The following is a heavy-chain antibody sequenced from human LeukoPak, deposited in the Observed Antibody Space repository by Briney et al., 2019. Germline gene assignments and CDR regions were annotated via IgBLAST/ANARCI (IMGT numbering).Heavy chain of an antibody. Sequence: PSETLSLTCTVSGGSIFGHYFNWIRQAPGKGLGWIGYIYSNGITSYNPSLRSRGTMSIATSRSQFSLRLTSVTAADTAIYYCARRAYYDTSGYSPASGYFDLWGRGTLVTVSS. CDR3: ARRAYYDTSGYSPASGYFDL. D-gene: IGHD3-22*01. J-gene: IGHJ2*01. V-gene: IGHV4-4*08. CDR1: GGSIFGHY. CDR2: IYSNGIT.